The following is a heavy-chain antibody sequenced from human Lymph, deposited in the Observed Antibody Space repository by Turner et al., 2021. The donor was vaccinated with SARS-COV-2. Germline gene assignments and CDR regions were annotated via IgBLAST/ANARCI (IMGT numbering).Heavy chain of an antibody. CDR1: GVTFSSYA. D-gene: IGHD1-26*01. J-gene: IGHJ5*02. Sequence: QVQLVQSGAEVKKPGFSVKVSCKAPGVTFSSYAINWVRQAPGQGLEWMGRIIPILGITNYAQKIQGRVTITADKSTSTAYMELSSLRSENTAVYYCARGGLGSCGGSYCNWFDPWGQGTLVTVSS. CDR3: ARGGLGSCGGSYCNWFDP. V-gene: IGHV1-69*04. CDR2: IIPILGIT.